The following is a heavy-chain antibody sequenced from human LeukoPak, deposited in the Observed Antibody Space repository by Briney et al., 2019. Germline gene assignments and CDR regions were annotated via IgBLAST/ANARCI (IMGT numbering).Heavy chain of an antibody. D-gene: IGHD6-13*01. CDR2: INWNGGST. J-gene: IGHJ6*03. Sequence: GGSLRLSCAASGFTFDDYGMSWVRQAPGKGLEWVSGINWNGGSTGYADSVKGRFTISRDNAKNSLYLQMNSLRAEDTAVYYCARDLYSSSWQLYYYYYMDVWGKGTTVTVSS. CDR3: ARDLYSSSWQLYYYYYMDV. CDR1: GFTFDDYG. V-gene: IGHV3-20*04.